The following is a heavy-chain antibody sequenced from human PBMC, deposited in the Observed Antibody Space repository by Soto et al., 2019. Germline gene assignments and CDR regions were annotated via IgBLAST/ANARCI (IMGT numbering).Heavy chain of an antibody. J-gene: IGHJ4*02. Sequence: SETLSLTCTVSGGSISSGGYYWSWIRQHPGKGLEWIGYIYYSGSTYYNPSLKSRVTISVDTSKNQFSLKLSSVTAADTAVYYCARKAERWLQVDYFDYWGQGTLVTVSS. CDR2: IYYSGST. CDR3: ARKAERWLQVDYFDY. CDR1: GGSISSGGYY. V-gene: IGHV4-31*03. D-gene: IGHD5-12*01.